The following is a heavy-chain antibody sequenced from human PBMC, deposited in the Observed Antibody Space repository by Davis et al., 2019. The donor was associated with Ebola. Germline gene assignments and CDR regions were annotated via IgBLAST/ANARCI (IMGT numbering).Heavy chain of an antibody. D-gene: IGHD3-3*01. CDR1: GFVFRNYV. J-gene: IGHJ4*02. V-gene: IGHV3-23*01. CDR2: LGTSADT. CDR3: AREGRIFGCDY. Sequence: GESLKLSCAASGFVFRNYVMSWVRQAPGKGLEWVSTLGTSADTYYADSVKGRFTISRDNSKNTLYLQMNDLRAEDTAVYYCAREGRIFGCDYWGQGALVTVSS.